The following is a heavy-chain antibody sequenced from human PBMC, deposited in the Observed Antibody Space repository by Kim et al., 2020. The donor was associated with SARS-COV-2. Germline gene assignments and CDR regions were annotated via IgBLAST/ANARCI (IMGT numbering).Heavy chain of an antibody. Sequence: ASVKVSCKASGYTFTSYYMHWVRQAPGQGLEWMGIINPSGGSTSYAQKFQGRVTMTRDTSTSTVYMELSSLRSEDTAVYYCARVGGSLTTVTRPDYYGMDVWGQGTTATVSS. CDR2: INPSGGST. V-gene: IGHV1-46*01. J-gene: IGHJ6*02. CDR1: GYTFTSYY. CDR3: ARVGGSLTTVTRPDYYGMDV. D-gene: IGHD4-17*01.